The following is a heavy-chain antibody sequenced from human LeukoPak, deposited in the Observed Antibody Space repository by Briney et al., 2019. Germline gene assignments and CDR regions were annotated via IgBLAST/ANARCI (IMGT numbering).Heavy chain of an antibody. Sequence: ASVKVSCKASGYTFTSYYMHWVRQAPGQGLEWMGIINPSGGSTTYAQKFQGRVTLTRDMSTSTDYLELSSLRSEDTAVYYCASRKITMVRGVPYYYYYYMDVWGKGTTVTISS. CDR2: INPSGGST. V-gene: IGHV1-46*01. D-gene: IGHD3-10*01. CDR1: GYTFTSYY. CDR3: ASRKITMVRGVPYYYYYYMDV. J-gene: IGHJ6*03.